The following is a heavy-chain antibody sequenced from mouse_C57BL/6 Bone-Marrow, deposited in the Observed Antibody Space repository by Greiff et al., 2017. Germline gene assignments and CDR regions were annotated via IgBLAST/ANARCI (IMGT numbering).Heavy chain of an antibody. Sequence: VKLQESGPGLVQPSQSLSITCTVSGFSLTSYGVHWVRQSPGKGLEWLGVIWSGGSTDYNAAFISRLSISKDNSKSQVFFKMNSLQADDTAIYYCARNKLRGFAYWGQGTLVTVSA. V-gene: IGHV2-2*01. J-gene: IGHJ3*01. D-gene: IGHD1-1*01. CDR2: IWSGGST. CDR1: GFSLTSYG. CDR3: ARNKLRGFAY.